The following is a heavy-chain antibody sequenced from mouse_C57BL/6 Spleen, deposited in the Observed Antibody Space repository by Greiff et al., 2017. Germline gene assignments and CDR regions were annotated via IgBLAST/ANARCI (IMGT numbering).Heavy chain of an antibody. J-gene: IGHJ4*01. D-gene: IGHD3-2*02. V-gene: IGHV1-80*01. CDR3: ARARELRLRGSYAMDY. CDR1: GYAFSSYW. CDR2: IYPGDGDT. Sequence: VKVVESGAELVKPGASVKISCKASGYAFSSYWMNWVKQRPGKGLEWIGQIYPGDGDTNYNGKFKGKATLTADKSSSTAYMQLSSLTSEDSAVYFCARARELRLRGSYAMDYWGQGTSVTVSS.